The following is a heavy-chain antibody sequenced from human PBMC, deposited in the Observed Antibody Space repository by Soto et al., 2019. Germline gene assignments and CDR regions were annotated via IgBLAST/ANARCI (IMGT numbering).Heavy chain of an antibody. CDR2: IIPIFGTP. V-gene: IGHV1-69*06. CDR1: GGTFNKDA. Sequence: QVQLVQSGAEVKKPGSSVKVSCKASGGTFNKDAFSGVRQAPGQGLEWVGGIIPIFGTPNYAQMFHGRGTITADKATSTAYLEVSSLRSEDTAVYYCARAEVAAYCDGDCYSEAFDIWGQGTMVTVSS. J-gene: IGHJ3*02. D-gene: IGHD2-21*02. CDR3: ARAEVAAYCDGDCYSEAFDI.